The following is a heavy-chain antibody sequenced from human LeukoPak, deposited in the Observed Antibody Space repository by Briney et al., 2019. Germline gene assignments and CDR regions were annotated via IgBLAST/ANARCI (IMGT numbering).Heavy chain of an antibody. D-gene: IGHD3-10*01. CDR2: IYFSDSYT. CDR3: ARLGTQGDYYYYYGMDV. V-gene: IGHV5-10-1*01. CDR1: GYSFTSYW. J-gene: IGHJ6*04. Sequence: PGESLRISCTGSGYSFTSYWISWVRQMPGQGREWMGRIYFSDSYTNYSPSFQGHVTISADKSISTAYLQWSSLKASDTAMYYCARLGTQGDYYYYYGMDVWGKGTTVTVSS.